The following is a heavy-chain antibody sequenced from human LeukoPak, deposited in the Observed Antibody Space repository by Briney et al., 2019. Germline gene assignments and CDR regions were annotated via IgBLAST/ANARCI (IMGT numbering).Heavy chain of an antibody. J-gene: IGHJ4*02. CDR2: IYSGGST. V-gene: IGHV3-53*01. Sequence: GGSLRLSCAASGFTFSSYGMSWVRQGPGKGLEWVSGIYSGGSTYYADSVKGRFTISRDNSKNTLYLQMNSLRAEDTAVYYCARRDSSGYYFFDYWGQGTLVSVSS. D-gene: IGHD3-22*01. CDR3: ARRDSSGYYFFDY. CDR1: GFTFSSYG.